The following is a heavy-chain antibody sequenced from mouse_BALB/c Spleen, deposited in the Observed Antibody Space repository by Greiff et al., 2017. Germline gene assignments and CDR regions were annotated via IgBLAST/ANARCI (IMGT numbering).Heavy chain of an antibody. CDR3: ARGEYDYDWGAWFDY. CDR2: ISSGSGTI. CDR1: GFTFSSFG. Sequence: EVKLMQSGGGLVQPGGSRKLSCAASGFTFSSFGMHWVRQAPEKGLEWVAYISSGSGTIYYADTVKGRFTIARDNPKNTLFLQKTSLRSEDTAMYCCARGEYDYDWGAWFDYWGQGTLVTVSA. J-gene: IGHJ3*01. V-gene: IGHV5-17*02. D-gene: IGHD2-4*01.